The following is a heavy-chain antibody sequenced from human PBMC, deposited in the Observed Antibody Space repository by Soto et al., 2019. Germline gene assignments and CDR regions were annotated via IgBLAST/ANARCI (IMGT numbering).Heavy chain of an antibody. J-gene: IGHJ6*02. D-gene: IGHD1-26*01. V-gene: IGHV5-51*01. CDR3: ASTTYSGSYYYYYGMDV. CDR1: GYTFSSHW. CDR2: IYPGDSDT. Sequence: GESLKISCKGSGYTFSSHWIGWARQRPGKGLEWMGIIYPGDSDTRYSPSFQGQVTISADKSISTAYLQWISLNASDTGMYYCASTTYSGSYYYYYGMDVWGQGTTVTVSS.